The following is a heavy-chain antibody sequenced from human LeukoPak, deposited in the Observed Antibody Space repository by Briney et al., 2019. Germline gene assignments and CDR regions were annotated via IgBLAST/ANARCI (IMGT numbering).Heavy chain of an antibody. CDR2: IWYDGSNK. CDR3: AKELQMATIKDDSSYFDY. Sequence: GGSLRLSCAASGFTFSSYGMHWVRQAPGKGLEWAAVIWYDGSNKYYADSVKGRFTISRDNSKNTLYLQMNSLRAEDTAVYYCAKELQMATIKDDSSYFDYWGQGTLVTVSS. V-gene: IGHV3-33*06. D-gene: IGHD5-24*01. CDR1: GFTFSSYG. J-gene: IGHJ4*02.